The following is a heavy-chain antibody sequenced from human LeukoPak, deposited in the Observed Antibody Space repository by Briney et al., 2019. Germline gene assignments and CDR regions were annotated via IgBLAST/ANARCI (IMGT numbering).Heavy chain of an antibody. J-gene: IGHJ4*02. CDR3: ARRVVADFDY. Sequence: GGSLRLSCAASGFIASSNYMSWVRQAPGKGLEWVSVIYSGGSTYYADSVKGRFTISRDNSKNTLYLQMNTLRAEDTAVYYCARRVVADFDYWGQGTLVTVSS. D-gene: IGHD2-15*01. V-gene: IGHV3-66*01. CDR2: IYSGGST. CDR1: GFIASSNY.